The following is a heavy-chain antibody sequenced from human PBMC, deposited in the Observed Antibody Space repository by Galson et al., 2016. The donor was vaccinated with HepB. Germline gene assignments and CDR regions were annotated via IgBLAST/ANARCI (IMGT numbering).Heavy chain of an antibody. D-gene: IGHD2-21*02. Sequence: QSGAEVKKPGESLTISCKGSGYRFANYWIGWVRQMPGKGLESMGIVYPGNSEIRYSPSFQGQVTISADKSITTVYLQWNSLKASDSAIYYCARHECRGSDCFSAYDFWGQGTVVTVSS. CDR1: GYRFANYW. J-gene: IGHJ3*01. CDR2: VYPGNSEI. V-gene: IGHV5-51*01. CDR3: ARHECRGSDCFSAYDF.